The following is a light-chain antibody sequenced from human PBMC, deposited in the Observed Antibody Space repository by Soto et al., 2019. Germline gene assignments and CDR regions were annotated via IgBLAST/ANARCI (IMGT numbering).Light chain of an antibody. J-gene: IGLJ1*01. CDR3: TSYVGSNNYV. V-gene: IGLV2-8*01. CDR2: EVT. Sequence: QTALTQPPSASGSHGQSVTISCIGTSSDVGRYNYVSWYQHHPGKDPKLIIYEVTKRPSGIPDRFSGSKSGNTASLTVSGLQADDEADYYCTSYVGSNNYVFGTGTTVTVL. CDR1: SSDVGRYNY.